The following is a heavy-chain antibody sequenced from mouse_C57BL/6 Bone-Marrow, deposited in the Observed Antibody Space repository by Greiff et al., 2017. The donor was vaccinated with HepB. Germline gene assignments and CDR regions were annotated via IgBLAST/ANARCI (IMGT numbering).Heavy chain of an antibody. J-gene: IGHJ3*01. CDR3: ARSTGTFEFAY. V-gene: IGHV1-69*01. D-gene: IGHD4-1*01. CDR2: IDPSDSYT. CDR1: GYTFTSYW. Sequence: VQLQQPGAELVMPGASVKLSCKASGYTFTSYWMHWVKQRPGQGLEWIGEIDPSDSYTNYNQKFKGKSTLTVDKSSSTAYMQLSSLTSEDSAVYYCARSTGTFEFAYWGQGKLVTVSA.